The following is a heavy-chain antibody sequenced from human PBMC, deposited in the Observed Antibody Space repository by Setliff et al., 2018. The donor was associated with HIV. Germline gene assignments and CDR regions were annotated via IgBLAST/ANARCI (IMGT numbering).Heavy chain of an antibody. D-gene: IGHD3-10*01. CDR1: GYTFTGYY. Sequence: ASVKVSCKASGYTFTGYYMHWVRQAPGQGLEWMGWINPNSGGTNYAQKLQGRVTMTRDTSISTAYMELSRLRSDDTAVYYCARGGITMVRGVPPGGYYYYYMDVWGKGTTVTVSS. CDR2: INPNSGGT. CDR3: ARGGITMVRGVPPGGYYYYYMDV. V-gene: IGHV1-2*02. J-gene: IGHJ6*03.